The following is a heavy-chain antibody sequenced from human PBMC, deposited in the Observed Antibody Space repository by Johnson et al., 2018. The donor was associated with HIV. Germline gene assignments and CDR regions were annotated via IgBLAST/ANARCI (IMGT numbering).Heavy chain of an antibody. CDR1: GFTFINYW. CDR2: VNSNGDST. V-gene: IGHV3-74*01. J-gene: IGHJ3*02. CDR3: TSQPHNWNYGGGAFDI. Sequence: VQLVESGGGLVQPGGSLRLSCATSGFTFINYWMHWVRQGPGKGLVWVSRVNSNGDSTYYTHSVMGRFTISRDNSKNTLYLQMNSLKTEDTAVYYCTSQPHNWNYGGGAFDIWGQGTMVTVSS. D-gene: IGHD1-7*01.